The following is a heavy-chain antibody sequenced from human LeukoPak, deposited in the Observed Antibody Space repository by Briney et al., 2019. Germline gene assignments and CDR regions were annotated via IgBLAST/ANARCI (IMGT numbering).Heavy chain of an antibody. Sequence: SETLSLTCTVSGGSISSAYWSWLRQPPGKGLEWIGYIYYTGSTNYNPSLKNRVTISVGTSRNQFSLKMSSVTAADTAVYYCARGAGWYQFWGQGTLVTVSS. J-gene: IGHJ4*02. CDR2: IYYTGST. V-gene: IGHV4-59*01. CDR3: ARGAGWYQF. D-gene: IGHD6-19*01. CDR1: GGSISSAY.